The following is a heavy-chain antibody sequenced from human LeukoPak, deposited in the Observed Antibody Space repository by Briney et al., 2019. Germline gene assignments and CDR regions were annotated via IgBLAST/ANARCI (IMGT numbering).Heavy chain of an antibody. J-gene: IGHJ4*02. V-gene: IGHV3-23*01. CDR3: AKDIPRLRLRGLFDY. D-gene: IGHD5-12*01. CDR1: GFTFSSYA. CDR2: ISGSGGST. Sequence: GGSLRLSCAASGFTFSSYAMSWVRQAPGKGLEWVSAISGSGGSTYYADSVKGRFTISRDNSKNTLYLQMNSLRAEDTAVYCCAKDIPRLRLRGLFDYWGQGTLVTVSS.